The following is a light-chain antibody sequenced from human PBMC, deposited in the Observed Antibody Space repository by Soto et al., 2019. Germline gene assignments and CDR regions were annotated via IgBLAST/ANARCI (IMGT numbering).Light chain of an antibody. V-gene: IGKV1-9*01. CDR1: QGISSY. CDR2: AAS. J-gene: IGKJ2*01. Sequence: DIQLTQSPSFLSASIGDRVTITCRASQGISSYLAWYQQKPGKVPKLLIFAASTLQSGVPSRFSGSGSATEFTLTISSLQPEDFATYYCQQVNSYPYTFGQGTKVDIK. CDR3: QQVNSYPYT.